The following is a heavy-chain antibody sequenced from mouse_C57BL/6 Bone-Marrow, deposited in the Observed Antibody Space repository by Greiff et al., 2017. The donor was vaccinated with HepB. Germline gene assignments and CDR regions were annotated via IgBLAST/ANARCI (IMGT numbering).Heavy chain of an antibody. D-gene: IGHD2-2*01. V-gene: IGHV1-62-2*01. CDR2: FYPGSGSV. CDR1: GYTFTEYT. Sequence: QVQLQQSGAELVKPGASVKLSCKASGYTFTEYTIHWVKQRSGQGLEWIGWFYPGSGSVKYNEKFKDKATLTADKSSSTVYMELSRLTSEDSAVYFCARHEDRPMVTTDGLWFAYWGQGTLVTVSA. J-gene: IGHJ3*01. CDR3: ARHEDRPMVTTDGLWFAY.